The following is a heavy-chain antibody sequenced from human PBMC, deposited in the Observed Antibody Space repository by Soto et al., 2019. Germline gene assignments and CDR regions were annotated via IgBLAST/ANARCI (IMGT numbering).Heavy chain of an antibody. J-gene: IGHJ5*02. CDR3: ARGWDSSSWNGGNWFDP. D-gene: IGHD6-13*01. CDR2: MNPNSGNT. CDR1: GYTFTSYD. V-gene: IGHV1-8*01. Sequence: QVQRVQSGAEVKKPGASVKVSCKASGYTFTSYDINWVRQATGQGLEWMGWMNPNSGNTGYAQKFQGRVTMTRNTSISTAYIELSSLRSEDTAVYYCARGWDSSSWNGGNWFDPWGQGTLVTVSS.